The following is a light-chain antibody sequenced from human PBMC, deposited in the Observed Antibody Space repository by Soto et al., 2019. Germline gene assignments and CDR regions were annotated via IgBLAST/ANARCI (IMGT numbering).Light chain of an antibody. CDR1: QTVGSAY. CDR2: GTS. Sequence: EIVLTQSPGTLSLSPGERATLSCRASQTVGSAYLAWYQHKPGQAPRLLIYGTSSRATGIPDRISGSGSGTDFTLTISRMEPEAFAVYYCQQDGSSRWTFGQGTKVEAK. V-gene: IGKV3-20*01. J-gene: IGKJ1*01. CDR3: QQDGSSRWT.